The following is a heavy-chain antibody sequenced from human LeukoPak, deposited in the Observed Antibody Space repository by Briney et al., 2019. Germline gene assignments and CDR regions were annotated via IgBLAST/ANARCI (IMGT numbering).Heavy chain of an antibody. CDR3: ARDREGDYYYYGMDV. CDR1: GFTFSSYA. V-gene: IGHV3-30*04. CDR2: ISYDGSNK. Sequence: GRSLSLSCAASGFTFSSYAMHWVRQAPGKGLEWVAVISYDGSNKYYADSVKGRFTISRDNSKNTLYLQMNSLSAEDTAVYYCARDREGDYYYYGMDVWGQGTTVTVSS. J-gene: IGHJ6*02.